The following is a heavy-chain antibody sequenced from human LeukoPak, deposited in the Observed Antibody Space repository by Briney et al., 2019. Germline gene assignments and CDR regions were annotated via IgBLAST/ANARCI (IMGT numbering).Heavy chain of an antibody. CDR1: GFTFSDHY. CDR3: AELGITMIGGV. V-gene: IGHV3-23*01. CDR2: ISGSGGST. D-gene: IGHD3-10*02. J-gene: IGHJ6*04. Sequence: GGSLRLSCAASGFTFSDHYMDWVRQAPGKGLEWVSSISGSGGSTYYADSVKGRFTISRDYSKNTLYLQMNSLRAEDTAVYYCAELGITMIGGVWGKGTTVTISS.